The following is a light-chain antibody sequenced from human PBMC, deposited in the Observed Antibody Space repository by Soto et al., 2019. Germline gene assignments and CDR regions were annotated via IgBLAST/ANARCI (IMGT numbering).Light chain of an antibody. V-gene: IGLV2-14*01. CDR1: SSDVGGYNY. CDR2: DVS. CDR3: SSYTSSSTPYV. Sequence: LTQPASVSGSPGQSITISCTGTSSDVGGYNYVSWYQQHPGKAPKLMIYDVSNRPPGVSNRFSGSKSGNTASLTISGLQAEDEADYYCSSYTSSSTPYVFGTGTKVTVL. J-gene: IGLJ1*01.